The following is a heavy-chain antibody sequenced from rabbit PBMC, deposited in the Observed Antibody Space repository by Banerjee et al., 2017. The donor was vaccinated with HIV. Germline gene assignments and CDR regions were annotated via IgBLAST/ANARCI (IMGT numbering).Heavy chain of an antibody. CDR3: VSSGRDAWYFNL. CDR2: IYTGDGNT. Sequence: QEQLKETGGGLVTLGGSLKLSCKASGIDFSSYAINWVRQAPGKGLEWIGCIYTGDGNTDYATWVNGRFTISLDNAQNTVSLKMTSLTDADTATYFCVSSGRDAWYFNLWGQGTLVTVS. V-gene: IGHV1S47*01. CDR1: GIDFSSYA. J-gene: IGHJ4*01. D-gene: IGHD4-1*01.